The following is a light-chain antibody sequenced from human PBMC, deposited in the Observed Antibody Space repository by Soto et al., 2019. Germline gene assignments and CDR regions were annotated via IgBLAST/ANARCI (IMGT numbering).Light chain of an antibody. CDR2: GNS. V-gene: IGLV1-40*01. CDR1: SSNIGAGYD. J-gene: IGLJ2*01. Sequence: QLVLTQPPSVSGAPGQRVTISCTGSSSNIGAGYDVHWYQQVPGTAPNLLIYGNSNRPSGVPDRVSSSRSGTSASLAITGLQAEDEAVYYCQSYDSSLSGPVFGGGTKLTVL. CDR3: QSYDSSLSGPV.